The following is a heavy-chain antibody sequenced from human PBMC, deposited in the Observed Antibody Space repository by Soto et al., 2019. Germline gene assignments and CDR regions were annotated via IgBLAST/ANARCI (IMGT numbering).Heavy chain of an antibody. CDR3: AHRKYGDWFDP. CDR2: IYWDDDK. CDR1: GFSLSTSGVG. J-gene: IGHJ5*02. V-gene: IGHV2-5*02. D-gene: IGHD4-17*01. Sequence: QITLKESGPTLVKPTQTLTLTCTFSGFSLSTSGVGVGWIRQPPGKALEWLAIIYWDDDKRYSPSLKSRLTITKDTSKNQVVLTMTNMDPVDTATYYCAHRKYGDWFDPWGQGTLVTVSS.